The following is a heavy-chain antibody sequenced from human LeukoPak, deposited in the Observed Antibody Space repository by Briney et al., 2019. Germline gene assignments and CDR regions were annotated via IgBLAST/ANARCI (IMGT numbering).Heavy chain of an antibody. CDR2: MNPNSGNT. CDR1: GYTFTSYD. V-gene: IGHV1-8*01. Sequence: ASVKVSCKASGYTFTSYDINWVRQATGQGLEWMGWMNPNSGNTGYAQKFQGRVTITADKSTSTAYMELSSLRSEDTAVYYCARGRRYYYDSSGYYPPDAFDIWGQGTMVTVSS. CDR3: ARGRRYYYDSSGYYPPDAFDI. D-gene: IGHD3-22*01. J-gene: IGHJ3*02.